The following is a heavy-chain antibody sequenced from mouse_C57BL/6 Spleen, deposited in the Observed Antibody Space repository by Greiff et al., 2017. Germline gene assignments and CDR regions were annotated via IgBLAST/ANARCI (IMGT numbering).Heavy chain of an antibody. CDR3: ARFYYDYAYAMDY. D-gene: IGHD2-4*01. Sequence: QVQLQQSGTELVKPGASVKLSCKASGYTFTSYWMHWVKQRPGQGLEWIGNINPSNGGTNYNEKFKSKATLTVDKSSSSAYMQLSSLTSEDSAVYYCARFYYDYAYAMDYWGQGTSVTVSS. V-gene: IGHV1-53*01. CDR2: INPSNGGT. CDR1: GYTFTSYW. J-gene: IGHJ4*01.